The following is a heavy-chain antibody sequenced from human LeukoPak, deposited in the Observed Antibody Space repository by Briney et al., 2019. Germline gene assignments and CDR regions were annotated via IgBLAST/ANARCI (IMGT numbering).Heavy chain of an antibody. CDR1: GFTFGDYA. V-gene: IGHV3-9*01. J-gene: IGHJ4*02. CDR2: ISWNSDSI. D-gene: IGHD5-24*01. CDR3: AKSRDGYNYYFDY. Sequence: GGPLRLSCAASGFTFGDYAMHWVRQAPGEGLEWVSGISWNSDSIGYADSVKGRFTISRDNAKNSLYLQMNSLRAEDTAFYYCAKSRDGYNYYFDYWGQGTLVTVSS.